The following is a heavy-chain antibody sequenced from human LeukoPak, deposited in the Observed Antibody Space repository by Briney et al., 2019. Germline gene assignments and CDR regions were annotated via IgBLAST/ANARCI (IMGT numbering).Heavy chain of an antibody. Sequence: GGSLRLSCTASGFNFSNYWMHWVRQAPGKGLVWVSRLNTGGNSTIYADSVKGRFIISRDNAKSTLYLQMDSLRADDTGVYYCTREGAYDSGTYGAGDYWGQGTLVTVSS. D-gene: IGHD3-10*01. V-gene: IGHV3-74*01. J-gene: IGHJ4*02. CDR2: LNTGGNST. CDR1: GFNFSNYW. CDR3: TREGAYDSGTYGAGDY.